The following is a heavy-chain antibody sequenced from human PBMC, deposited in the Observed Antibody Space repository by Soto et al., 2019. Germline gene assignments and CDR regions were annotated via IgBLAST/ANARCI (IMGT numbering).Heavy chain of an antibody. CDR1: GGSISSGGYY. Sequence: PSETLSLTCTVSGGSISSGGYYWSWIRQHPGKGLEWIGYIYYSGSTYYNPSLKSRVTISVDTSKNQFSLKLSSVTAADAALYYCASQSGGGSTTSNWFDPWGQGTLVTVSS. V-gene: IGHV4-31*03. CDR2: IYYSGST. J-gene: IGHJ5*02. CDR3: ASQSGGGSTTSNWFDP. D-gene: IGHD3-10*01.